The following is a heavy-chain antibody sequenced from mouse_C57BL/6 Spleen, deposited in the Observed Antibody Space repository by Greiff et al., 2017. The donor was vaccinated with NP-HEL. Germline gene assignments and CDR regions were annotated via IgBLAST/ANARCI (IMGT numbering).Heavy chain of an antibody. CDR2: ISSGGSYT. CDR1: GFTFSSYG. Sequence: EVQVVESGGDLVKPGGSLKLSCAASGFTFSSYGMSWVRQTPDKRLEWVATISSGGSYTYYPDSVKGRFTISRDNAKNTLYLQMSSLKSEDTAMYYCARDGNYSSYWYFDVWGTGTTVTVSS. D-gene: IGHD2-1*01. CDR3: ARDGNYSSYWYFDV. J-gene: IGHJ1*03. V-gene: IGHV5-6*01.